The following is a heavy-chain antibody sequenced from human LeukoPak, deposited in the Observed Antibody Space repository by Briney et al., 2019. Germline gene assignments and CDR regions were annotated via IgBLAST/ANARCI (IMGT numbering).Heavy chain of an antibody. J-gene: IGHJ4*02. Sequence: SVKVSCKASGGTFSSYAISWVRQAPGQRLEWMGGIIPIFGTANYAQKFQGRVTITADESTSPAYMELSSLRSEDTAVYYCAAYDSSGYTIKNYWGQGTLVTVSS. CDR1: GGTFSSYA. CDR3: AAYDSSGYTIKNY. CDR2: IIPIFGTA. D-gene: IGHD3-22*01. V-gene: IGHV1-69*13.